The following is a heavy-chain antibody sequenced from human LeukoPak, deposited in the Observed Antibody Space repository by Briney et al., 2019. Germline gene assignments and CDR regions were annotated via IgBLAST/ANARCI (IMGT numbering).Heavy chain of an antibody. CDR3: VRGTLVGDRRLFDY. J-gene: IGHJ4*02. CDR1: GFTFSDHY. Sequence: GGSLRLSCAASGFTFSDHYMDRVRQAPGKGLEWVGRSRDKAYSYTTEYAASVRGRFTISRDDSKNSLYLQLNSLKTEDTAVYYCVRGTLVGDRRLFDYWGQGTLVTVSS. CDR2: SRDKAYSYTT. V-gene: IGHV3-72*01. D-gene: IGHD3-16*01.